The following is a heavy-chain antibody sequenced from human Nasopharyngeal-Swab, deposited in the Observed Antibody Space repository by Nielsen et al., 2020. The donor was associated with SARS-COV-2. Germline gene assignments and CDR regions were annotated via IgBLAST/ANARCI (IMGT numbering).Heavy chain of an antibody. D-gene: IGHD1-26*01. J-gene: IGHJ4*02. V-gene: IGHV3-7*03. CDR1: GFTFSTFW. Sequence: GESLKISCAVSGFTFSTFWMTWVRQAPRKGLEWVANIKEDGSQKYYLDSVKGRFTISRDNAKNSLYLQMNSLRAEDTAIYFCARAVAGATDYWGQGTLVTVSS. CDR3: ARAVAGATDY. CDR2: IKEDGSQK.